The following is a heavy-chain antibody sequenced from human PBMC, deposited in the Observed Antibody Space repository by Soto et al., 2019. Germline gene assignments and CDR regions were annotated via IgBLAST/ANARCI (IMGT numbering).Heavy chain of an antibody. D-gene: IGHD2-2*01. Sequence: TLSLTCTVSGGSIVSGGYYWSWIRQHPGKGLEWIGYIYYSGSTYYNPSLKSRVTISVDTSKNQFSLKLSSVTAADTAVYYCARGSTGYGMDVWGQGTTVTVSS. J-gene: IGHJ6*02. V-gene: IGHV4-31*03. CDR1: GGSIVSGGYY. CDR3: ARGSTGYGMDV. CDR2: IYYSGST.